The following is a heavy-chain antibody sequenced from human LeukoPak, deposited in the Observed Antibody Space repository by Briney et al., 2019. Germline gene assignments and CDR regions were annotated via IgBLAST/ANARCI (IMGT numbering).Heavy chain of an antibody. J-gene: IGHJ4*02. V-gene: IGHV3-11*01. Sequence: GGSLRLSCAASGFTFSDYYMSWIRQAPGKGLEWVSYISSSGSTIYYADSVKGRFTISRDTAKNSLYLQMNSLRAEDTAVYYCARYYYDSSGYYYFDYWGQGTLVTVSS. D-gene: IGHD3-22*01. CDR1: GFTFSDYY. CDR3: ARYYYDSSGYYYFDY. CDR2: ISSSGSTI.